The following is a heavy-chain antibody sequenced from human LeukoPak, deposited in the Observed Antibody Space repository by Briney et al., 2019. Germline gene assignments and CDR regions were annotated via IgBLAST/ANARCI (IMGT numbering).Heavy chain of an antibody. CDR2: TYYRAKWYD. J-gene: IGHJ4*02. Sequence: SQTLSLTCVIFGDSISSSSAAWTWSRQSPSRGLEWLGRTYYRAKWYDDSEVSVKSRITIDPDISKNQFSLQLNSVTPEDTAVYYCAREGSSSAKGALDYWGQGTLVTVSS. CDR3: AREGSSSAKGALDY. D-gene: IGHD6-6*01. V-gene: IGHV6-1*01. CDR1: GDSISSSSAA.